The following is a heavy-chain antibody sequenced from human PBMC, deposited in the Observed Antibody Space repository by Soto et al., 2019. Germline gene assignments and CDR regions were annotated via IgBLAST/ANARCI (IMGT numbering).Heavy chain of an antibody. CDR3: AREYSNSPEAFDC. D-gene: IGHD6-13*01. J-gene: IGHJ4*02. CDR2: IYYTGST. V-gene: IGHV4-61*01. Sequence: PSETLSLTCTVSGDSVNNDNYYWSWIRQPPGKGLEWIGYIYYTGSTNYNPSLESRVTIPLDSSRNQFSLKLDSVIAADTAVFYCAREYSNSPEAFDCWGQGTLVTVSS. CDR1: GDSVNNDNYY.